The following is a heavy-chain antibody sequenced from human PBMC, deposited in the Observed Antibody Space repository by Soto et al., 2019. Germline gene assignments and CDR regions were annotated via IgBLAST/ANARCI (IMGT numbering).Heavy chain of an antibody. CDR3: AHSRGSNTWSPRPCDP. CDR2: IYWDDDK. CDR1: GFSLSTSGVG. V-gene: IGHV2-5*02. J-gene: IGHJ5*02. D-gene: IGHD6-13*01. Sequence: QITLKESGPTLVKPTQTLTLTCTFSGFSLSTSGVGVGWIRQPPGKALEWLALIYWDDDKRYSPSLKSRLTITKDTSKNQVVLTMTTMDPVDTATYFCAHSRGSNTWSPRPCDPWGQGTLVTVSS.